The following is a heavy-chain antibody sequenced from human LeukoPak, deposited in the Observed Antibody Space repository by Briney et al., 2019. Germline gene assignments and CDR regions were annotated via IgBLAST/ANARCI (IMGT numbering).Heavy chain of an antibody. V-gene: IGHV3-30*04. J-gene: IGHJ4*02. D-gene: IGHD1-1*01. CDR2: ISYDGGNN. CDR3: ARYCTFRTCSGTKFDS. CDR1: GFPFSNYA. Sequence: GGSLRLSCAASGFPFSNYAMHWVRQAPGKGLEWVAVISYDGGNNYYADSVKGRFTISRDNAKNSLYLQMNSLRAEDSAVYYCARYCTFRTCSGTKFDSWGQGTLVTVSS.